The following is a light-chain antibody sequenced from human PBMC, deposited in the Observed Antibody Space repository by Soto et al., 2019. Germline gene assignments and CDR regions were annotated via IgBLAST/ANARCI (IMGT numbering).Light chain of an antibody. CDR1: QSISIY. Sequence: DIQMTQSPSSLSASVGDRVTITCRASQSISIYLNWYQQKPGQPPKLLIYWASTRESGVPDRFGGSGSGTDFTLTISSLQAEDVAVYYCQQYYSTPLTFGGGTKVEIK. CDR3: QQYYSTPLT. CDR2: WAS. V-gene: IGKV4-1*01. J-gene: IGKJ4*01.